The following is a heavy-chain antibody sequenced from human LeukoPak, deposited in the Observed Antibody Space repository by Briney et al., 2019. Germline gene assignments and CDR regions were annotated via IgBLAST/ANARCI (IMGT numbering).Heavy chain of an antibody. CDR1: GYTLTELS. V-gene: IGHV1-24*01. Sequence: GASVKVSCMVSGYTLTELSMHWVRQAPGKGLEWMGGFDPEDGETIYAQKFQGRVTMTEDTSTDTAYMELSSLRSEDTAVYYCATRSSNAYGLTYYGMDVWGKGTTVTVSS. CDR2: FDPEDGET. D-gene: IGHD3-10*01. CDR3: ATRSSNAYGLTYYGMDV. J-gene: IGHJ6*04.